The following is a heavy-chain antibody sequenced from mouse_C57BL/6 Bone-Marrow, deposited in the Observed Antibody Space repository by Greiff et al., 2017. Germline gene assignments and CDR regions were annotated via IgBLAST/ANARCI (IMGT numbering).Heavy chain of an antibody. CDR3: ARGGAMDN. Sequence: VHLVESGAELVKPGASVKLSCKASGYTFTSYWMHWVKQRPGQGLEWIGMIHPNSGSTNYNEKFKSKATLTVDKSSSTAYMQLSSLTSEDSAVYYCARGGAMDNWGRGTSVTVTS. J-gene: IGHJ4*01. V-gene: IGHV1-64*01. CDR2: IHPNSGST. CDR1: GYTFTSYW.